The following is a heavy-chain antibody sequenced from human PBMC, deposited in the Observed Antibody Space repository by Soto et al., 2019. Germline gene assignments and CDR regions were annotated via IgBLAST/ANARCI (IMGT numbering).Heavy chain of an antibody. J-gene: IGHJ4*02. CDR3: AHIDPEIVTVGGHGGFDY. V-gene: IGHV2-5*02. CDR1: GFSLTSGVG. D-gene: IGHD5-12*01. CDR2: IYWDDDK. Sequence: QITLKESGPTLVRPPQTLTLTCTFSGFSLTSGVGVGWIRQPPGKALEWLALIYWDDDKRYSPSLKNRLTITKDPSTNQVVLTMTNVGPVDTATYFCAHIDPEIVTVGGHGGFDYWGQGTLVTVSS.